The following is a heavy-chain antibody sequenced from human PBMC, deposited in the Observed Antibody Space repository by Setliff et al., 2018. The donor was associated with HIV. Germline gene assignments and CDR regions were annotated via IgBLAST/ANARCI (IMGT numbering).Heavy chain of an antibody. CDR2: MSDIGST. J-gene: IGHJ6*02. CDR1: GASLGSGTYF. Sequence: SETLSLTCTVSGASLGSGTYFWNWIRQSPGKGLEWIGYMSDIGSTYYNPSLKSRVTISADTARNGFSLNLNSVTAADTAVYFCARASGAKYYYGMDVWGQGTTVTVSS. CDR3: ARASGAKYYYGMDV. D-gene: IGHD1-26*01. V-gene: IGHV4-30-4*08.